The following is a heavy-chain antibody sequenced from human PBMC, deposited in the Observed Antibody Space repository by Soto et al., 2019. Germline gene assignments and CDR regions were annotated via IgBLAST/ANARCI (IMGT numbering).Heavy chain of an antibody. Sequence: GESLKISCKGSGYSFTSYWIGWVRQMPGKGLEWMGIIYPDDSDTRYSPSFQGQVSISPDKSISTAYLQWSSLKASDTAMYYCASLCHSSDHALMGMDVWGQGTTVTVSS. CDR3: ASLCHSSDHALMGMDV. J-gene: IGHJ6*02. CDR1: GYSFTSYW. V-gene: IGHV5-51*01. D-gene: IGHD6-25*01. CDR2: IYPDDSDT.